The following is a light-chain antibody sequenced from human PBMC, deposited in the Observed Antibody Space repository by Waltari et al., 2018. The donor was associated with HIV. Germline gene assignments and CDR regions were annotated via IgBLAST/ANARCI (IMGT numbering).Light chain of an antibody. CDR3: SSFTSSSFWV. CDR2: EVA. CDR1: STDIGGSLY. Sequence: QSALTQPASVSGSPGQSITLSCSGTSTDIGGSLYVSWYQQHPGKAPKLVIYEVANRPSGISNRFSGSKSGNTASLTISGLQTEDEADYYCSSFTSSSFWVFGGGTKLTVL. J-gene: IGLJ3*02. V-gene: IGLV2-14*01.